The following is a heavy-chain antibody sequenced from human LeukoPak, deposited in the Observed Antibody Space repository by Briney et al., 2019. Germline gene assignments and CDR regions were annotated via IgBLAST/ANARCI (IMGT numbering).Heavy chain of an antibody. D-gene: IGHD4/OR15-4a*01. CDR2: LNFRGSL. Sequence: TSETLSRTRTVSGGSITSGDYYWNWVRQPPGKGLEWIGNLNFRGSLFYHPSLKSRVTMSADPSQNQFSLRLMSVTAADTAVYYCATRTYRAHFDHWGQVTLGTLSS. V-gene: IGHV4-39*01. CDR3: ATRTYRAHFDH. J-gene: IGHJ4*02. CDR1: GGSITSGDYY.